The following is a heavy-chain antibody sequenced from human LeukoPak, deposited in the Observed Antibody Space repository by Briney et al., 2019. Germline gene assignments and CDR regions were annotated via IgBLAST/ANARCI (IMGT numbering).Heavy chain of an antibody. V-gene: IGHV4-39*01. CDR2: IYYSGST. Sequence: KPSETLSLTCTVSGGSISSSSYYWGWIRQPPGKGLEWIGSIYYSGSTYYNPSLKSRVTISVDTSKNQFSLKLSSVTAADTAVYYCARGVNWFDPWGQGTLVTVSS. CDR1: GGSISSSSYY. CDR3: ARGVNWFDP. J-gene: IGHJ5*02. D-gene: IGHD2-21*01.